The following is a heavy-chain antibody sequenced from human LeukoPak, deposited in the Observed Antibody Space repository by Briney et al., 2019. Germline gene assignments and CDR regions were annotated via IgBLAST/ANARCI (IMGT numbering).Heavy chain of an antibody. V-gene: IGHV4-59*11. CDR2: INYSGST. J-gene: IGHJ4*02. Sequence: PSETLSLTCTVSGASINSHYWSWVRQTPVRGLEWVGQINYSGSTYYNPFLKSRVTLSMDTSKNQFSPKVSSVTAADTAVYYCARDIEAVGATLYFDYWGQGTLVTVSS. CDR1: GASINSHY. D-gene: IGHD1-26*01. CDR3: ARDIEAVGATLYFDY.